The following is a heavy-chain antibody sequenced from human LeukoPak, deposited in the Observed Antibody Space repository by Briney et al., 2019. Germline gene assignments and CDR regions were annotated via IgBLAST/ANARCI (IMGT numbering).Heavy chain of an antibody. CDR1: GFTFSSYW. D-gene: IGHD6-6*01. J-gene: IGHJ4*02. V-gene: IGHV3-7*01. CDR3: ARDDGGRHTSSLDY. CDR2: IKQDGSEK. Sequence: GGSLRLSCAASGFTFSSYWMSWVRQAPGKGLEWVANIKQDGSEKYYVDSVKGRFTISRDNAKNSLYLQMDSLRAEDTAVYYCARDDGGRHTSSLDYWGQGTLVAVSS.